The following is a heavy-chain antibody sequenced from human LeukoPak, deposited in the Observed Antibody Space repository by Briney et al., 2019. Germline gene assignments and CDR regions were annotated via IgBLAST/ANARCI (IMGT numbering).Heavy chain of an antibody. Sequence: SVKVSCKASGATFSSYGISWIRQPPGQGLAWMGGIVPMFGKSNYAQKFQGRLTITADESTNTAYMELTSLTFEDTAVYYCAREFEGHHPAFGDWGQGTLVTVSS. CDR3: AREFEGHHPAFGD. D-gene: IGHD3-10*01. CDR2: IVPMFGKS. J-gene: IGHJ4*02. V-gene: IGHV1-69*13. CDR1: GATFSSYG.